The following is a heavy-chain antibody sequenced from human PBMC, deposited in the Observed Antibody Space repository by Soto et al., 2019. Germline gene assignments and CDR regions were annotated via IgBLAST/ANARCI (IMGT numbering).Heavy chain of an antibody. Sequence: QVQLVQSGAEVKKPGASVKVSCKASGYTFTSYAMHWVRQAPGQRLEWMGWINAGNGNTKYSQKFQGRVTITRDTSASTAYMELSSLRSEDTAVYYCARVLRRDGYNWGYWGQGTLVTVSS. D-gene: IGHD5-12*01. CDR2: INAGNGNT. CDR3: ARVLRRDGYNWGY. J-gene: IGHJ4*02. V-gene: IGHV1-3*01. CDR1: GYTFTSYA.